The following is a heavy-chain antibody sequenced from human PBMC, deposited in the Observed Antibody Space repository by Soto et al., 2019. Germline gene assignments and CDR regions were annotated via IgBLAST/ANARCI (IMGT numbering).Heavy chain of an antibody. Sequence: SQTLSLTCAISGDSVSSNSAAWNWIRQSPSRGLEWLGRTYYRSKWYNDYAVSVKSRITINPDTSKNQFSLKLSSVTAADTAVYYCAREKLRSGDYGDYGQVCYFDYWGQGTLVTVSS. CDR2: TYYRSKWYN. D-gene: IGHD4-17*01. CDR1: GDSVSSNSAA. V-gene: IGHV6-1*01. J-gene: IGHJ4*02. CDR3: AREKLRSGDYGDYGQVCYFDY.